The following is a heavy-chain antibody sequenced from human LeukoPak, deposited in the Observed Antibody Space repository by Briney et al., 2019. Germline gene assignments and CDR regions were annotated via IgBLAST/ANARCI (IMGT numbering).Heavy chain of an antibody. CDR2: IYTSGST. J-gene: IGHJ4*02. CDR3: ARGGSDSSGWYRIKLSDFDY. V-gene: IGHV4-4*07. D-gene: IGHD6-19*01. Sequence: SETLSLTCTVSGGSISSYYWSWIRQPAGKGLEWIGRIYTSGSTNYNPSLKSRVTMSVDTSKNQFSLQLSSVTAADTAVYYCARGGSDSSGWYRIKLSDFDYWGQGTLVTVSS. CDR1: GGSISSYY.